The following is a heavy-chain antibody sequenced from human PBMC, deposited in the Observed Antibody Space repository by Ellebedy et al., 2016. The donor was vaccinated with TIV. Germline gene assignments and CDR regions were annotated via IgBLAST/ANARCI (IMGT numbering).Heavy chain of an antibody. CDR1: GFTFSSYS. Sequence: GESLKISCAASGFTFSSYSMHWVRQAPGKGLEWVAVISFDGSNKYYADSVKGRFTISRDNSKNTLFLQMNSLRPEDTAVYYCARDRPPYKWLRLIDYWGQGTLVTVSS. CDR3: ARDRPPYKWLRLIDY. CDR2: ISFDGSNK. V-gene: IGHV3-30-3*01. J-gene: IGHJ4*02. D-gene: IGHD5-12*01.